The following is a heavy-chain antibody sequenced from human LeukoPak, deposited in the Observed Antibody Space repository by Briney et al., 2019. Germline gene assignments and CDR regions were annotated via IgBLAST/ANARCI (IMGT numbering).Heavy chain of an antibody. Sequence: SETLSLTCAVSGYSISSGYYWGWIRQPPGKGLEWIGNIYHSGSTYYNRSLKSRVTISVDTSKNQFSLKLSSVTAADTAVYCCARRFSNSHFDYWGQGTLVTVSS. CDR1: GYSISSGYY. V-gene: IGHV4-38-2*01. J-gene: IGHJ4*02. CDR3: ARRFSNSHFDY. CDR2: IYHSGST. D-gene: IGHD6-6*01.